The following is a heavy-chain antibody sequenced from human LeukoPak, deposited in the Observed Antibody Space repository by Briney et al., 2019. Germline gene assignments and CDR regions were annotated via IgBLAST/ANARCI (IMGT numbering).Heavy chain of an antibody. Sequence: GGSLRLSCAASGVTFSSYSMNWVRQAPGKGLEGVSSISSSSSYIYYADAVKGRCTISRDNAKNSLYLQMNSLRAEDTAVYYCARARGGQWLVFKANTGHSEPVDYWGQGTLVTVSS. D-gene: IGHD6-19*01. CDR1: GVTFSSYS. CDR2: ISSSSSYI. V-gene: IGHV3-21*01. J-gene: IGHJ4*02. CDR3: ARARGGQWLVFKANTGHSEPVDY.